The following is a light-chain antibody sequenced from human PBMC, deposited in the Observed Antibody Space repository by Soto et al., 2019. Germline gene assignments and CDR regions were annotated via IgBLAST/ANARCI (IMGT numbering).Light chain of an antibody. CDR2: EVT. Sequence: QSVLSQPASVSGSPGQSINISCTGTSKDVGYYHYVSWYQQHPGQAPKLTISEVTTRPSGVSDRFSGSKSGNSASLTISILQAEDEAHYYCSSYTTAYTKVFGGGTKLT. V-gene: IGLV2-14*01. CDR1: SKDVGYYHY. J-gene: IGLJ3*02. CDR3: SSYTTAYTKV.